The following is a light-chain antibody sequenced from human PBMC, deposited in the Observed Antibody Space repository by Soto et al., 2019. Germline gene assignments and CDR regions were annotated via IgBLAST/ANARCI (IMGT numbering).Light chain of an antibody. V-gene: IGKV3D-20*02. Sequence: MFLTQSPGTLSLSPGARAPLSCRASQSVTSNYLAWYQQKPGQAPRLLIFGASSRATGIPARFSGSGSGTDFTLTISSLEPEDFAVYYCQQRSNWPITFGQGTRLEI. CDR3: QQRSNWPIT. CDR1: QSVTSNY. J-gene: IGKJ5*01. CDR2: GAS.